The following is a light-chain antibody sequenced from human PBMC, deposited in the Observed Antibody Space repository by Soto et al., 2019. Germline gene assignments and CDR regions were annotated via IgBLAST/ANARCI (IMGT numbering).Light chain of an antibody. J-gene: IGLJ1*01. CDR1: SSDVGGYNY. CDR2: EVS. Sequence: QSVLTQPPSASGSPGQSVTISCTGSSSDVGGYNYVSWYQQYPGKAPKLMIYEVSKRPSGVPDRFSGSKSVNTASLSVSGLQAEDEADYYCCSYAGINDYVFGTGTKLTVL. V-gene: IGLV2-8*01. CDR3: CSYAGINDYV.